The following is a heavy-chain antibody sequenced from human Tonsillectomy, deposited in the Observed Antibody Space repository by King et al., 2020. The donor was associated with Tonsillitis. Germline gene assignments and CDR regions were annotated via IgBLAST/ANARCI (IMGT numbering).Heavy chain of an antibody. CDR1: GFTFSSDA. CDR3: AKWRRRDGYNFDY. Sequence: VQLVESGGGLAQPGGSLRLSCAASGFTFSSDAMSWVRQAPGEGLEWVSAISASGRSTFYPDSVKGRFTISRDNSKNTLYLQMNSLRAEDTAVYYCAKWRRRDGYNFDYWGQGTLVTVSS. J-gene: IGHJ4*02. V-gene: IGHV3-23*04. D-gene: IGHD5-24*01. CDR2: ISASGRST.